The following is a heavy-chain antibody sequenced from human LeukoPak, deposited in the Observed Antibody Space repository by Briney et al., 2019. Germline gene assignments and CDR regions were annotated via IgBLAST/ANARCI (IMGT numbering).Heavy chain of an antibody. CDR1: GFTLSTYW. J-gene: IGHJ4*01. V-gene: IGHV3-74*01. CDR2: INSDGSIT. CDR3: AREDYSNYYVDY. Sequence: GGSLRLSCAASGFTLSTYWMHWVRHAPGKGLVWVSRINSDGSITSYADSVKGRFTISRDNAKNTLYLQMNSLRAEDTAVYYCAREDYSNYYVDYWGQGTLVTVSS. D-gene: IGHD4-11*01.